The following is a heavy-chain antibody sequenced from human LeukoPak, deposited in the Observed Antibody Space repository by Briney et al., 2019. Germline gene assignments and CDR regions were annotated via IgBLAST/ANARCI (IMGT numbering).Heavy chain of an antibody. CDR1: GFTFSSYA. D-gene: IGHD3-22*01. CDR2: ISGSGGST. Sequence: PGGSLRLSCAASGFTFSSYAMSWVRQAPGKGLEWVSAISGSGGSTYYADSVKGRFTISRDNSKNTLYLQMNSLRAEDTAVYYCATNPGGEIEYYYDSSGYYHYWGQGTLVTVSS. CDR3: ATNPGGEIEYYYDSSGYYHY. V-gene: IGHV3-23*01. J-gene: IGHJ4*02.